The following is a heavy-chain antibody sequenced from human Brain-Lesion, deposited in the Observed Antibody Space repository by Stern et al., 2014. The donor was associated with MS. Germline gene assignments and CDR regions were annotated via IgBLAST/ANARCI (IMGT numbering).Heavy chain of an antibody. D-gene: IGHD2-15*01. J-gene: IGHJ5*02. Sequence: QLVESGPGLVKPSETLSLTCTVAGGSVSSTRYAWAWIRQPPGKGLEWIGTIYYSGNTYYRPSLKSRLTISLDTSNNTVSLQLGFVTAADTAVYYCAGEEDIRYCSGGSCTGNWFDPWGQGTLVTVSS. CDR1: GGSVSSTRYA. CDR2: IYYSGNT. CDR3: AGEEDIRYCSGGSCTGNWFDP. V-gene: IGHV4-39*02.